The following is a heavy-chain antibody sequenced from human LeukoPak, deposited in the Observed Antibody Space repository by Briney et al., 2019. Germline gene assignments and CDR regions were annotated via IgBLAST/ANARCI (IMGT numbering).Heavy chain of an antibody. D-gene: IGHD6-13*01. V-gene: IGHV1-8*01. CDR2: MNPNSGNT. Sequence: ASVKVSCKAPGYTFTSYDINWVRQATGQGLEWMGWMNPNSGNTGYAQKFQGRVTMTRNTSISTAYMELSSLRSEDTAVYFCARGNFRSSWYGCWFDPWGQGTLVTVSS. CDR3: ARGNFRSSWYGCWFDP. CDR1: GYTFTSYD. J-gene: IGHJ5*02.